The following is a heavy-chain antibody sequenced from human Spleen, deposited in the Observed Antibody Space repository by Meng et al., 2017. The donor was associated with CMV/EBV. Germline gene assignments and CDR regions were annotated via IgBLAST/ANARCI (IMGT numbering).Heavy chain of an antibody. CDR2: ITSGGTTI. J-gene: IGHJ5*02. V-gene: IGHV3-11*01. D-gene: IGHD1-7*01. CDR1: GFIFSDYY. CDR3: AREALRTFDP. Sequence: LSCASSGFIFSDYYMSWIRQAPGKGLEWVSEITSGGTTIYYADSVKGRFTISRDNAENSLYLLMNNLRAEDTAVYYCAREALRTFDPWGQGTLVTVSS.